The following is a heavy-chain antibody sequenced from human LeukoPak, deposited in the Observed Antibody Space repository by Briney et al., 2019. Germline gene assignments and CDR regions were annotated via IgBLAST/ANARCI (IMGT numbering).Heavy chain of an antibody. CDR3: AKEIYGDSTGGRFQH. V-gene: IGHV3-21*04. J-gene: IGHJ1*01. D-gene: IGHD4-17*01. CDR1: GFTLSTNS. CDR2: ISSSSSYI. Sequence: AGSLRLSCAASGFTLSTNSMNWVRQAPGKGLKWVSSISSSSSYIYYADSVKGRFTISRDNSKNTLYLQMNSLRAEDTAVYYCAKEIYGDSTGGRFQHWGQGTLVTVSS.